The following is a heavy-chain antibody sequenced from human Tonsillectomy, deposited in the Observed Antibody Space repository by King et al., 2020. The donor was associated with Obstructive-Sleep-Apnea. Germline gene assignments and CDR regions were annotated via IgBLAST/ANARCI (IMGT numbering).Heavy chain of an antibody. CDR3: ARVRDGIVVVEGDAFDI. Sequence: QLVQSGAEVKKPGASVKVSCKASGYTFTSYAMHWVRQAPGQRLEWMGWINAGNGNTKYSQKFQGRVTITRDTSASTAYMELSSLRSEDTAVYYCARVRDGIVVVEGDAFDIWGQGTMVTVSS. J-gene: IGHJ3*02. V-gene: IGHV1-3*01. D-gene: IGHD3-22*01. CDR2: INAGNGNT. CDR1: GYTFTSYA.